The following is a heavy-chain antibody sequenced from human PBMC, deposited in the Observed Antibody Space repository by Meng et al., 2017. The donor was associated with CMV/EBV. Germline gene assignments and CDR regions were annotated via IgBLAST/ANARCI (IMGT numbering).Heavy chain of an antibody. CDR2: INPNSGGT. D-gene: IGHD2-2*01. V-gene: IGHV1-2*02. CDR1: GYTFTGYY. Sequence: ASVKVSCKASGYTFTGYYMHWVRQAPGQGLEWMGWINPNSGGTNYAQKFQGRVTMTRDTSISTAYMELSRLRSDDTAVYYCARVERVVPAAMDAFDYWGQGTLVTVSS. CDR3: ARVERVVPAAMDAFDY. J-gene: IGHJ4*02.